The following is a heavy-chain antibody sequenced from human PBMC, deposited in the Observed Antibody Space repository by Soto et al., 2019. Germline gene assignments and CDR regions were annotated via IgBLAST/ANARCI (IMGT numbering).Heavy chain of an antibody. J-gene: IGHJ4*02. CDR2: IYYTGST. CDR1: CDSINHYY. Sequence: PSETLSLTCTVSCDSINHYYWSWIRQPPGKRPEWIGYIYYTGSTTYNPSLESRVTMSVDTSRNQFSLKLSSVNAADTAVYYCAKYRRTEAEGFTLDYWGRGTLVTVPS. D-gene: IGHD2-2*01. CDR3: AKYRRTEAEGFTLDY. V-gene: IGHV4-59*01.